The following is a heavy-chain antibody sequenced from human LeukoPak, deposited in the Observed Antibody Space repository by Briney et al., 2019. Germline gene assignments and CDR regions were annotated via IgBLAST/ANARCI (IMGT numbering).Heavy chain of an antibody. CDR3: ARGTYYSSSGSYYNLDQ. Sequence: PSQTLSLTCTVSGGSISSSGYYWTWIRQHPGKGLEWLGYIFYSGSTYYNPSLKGRFTISLDTSKNQLSLKLSSVTAADTAVYYCARGTYYSSSGSYYNLDQWAQGTLVTVSS. D-gene: IGHD3-10*01. J-gene: IGHJ4*02. CDR1: GGSISSSGYY. CDR2: IFYSGST. V-gene: IGHV4-31*03.